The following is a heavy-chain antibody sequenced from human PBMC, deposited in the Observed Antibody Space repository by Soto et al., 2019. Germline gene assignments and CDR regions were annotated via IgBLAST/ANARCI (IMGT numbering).Heavy chain of an antibody. V-gene: IGHV4-31*03. D-gene: IGHD1-1*01. CDR1: GGSIRTVGHY. CDR2: IYHTGST. J-gene: IGHJ4*02. CDR3: ARATGTLRSRNCDY. Sequence: PSETLSLTCSVSGGSIRTVGHYWTWIRHPPGKGLEWIGSIYHTGSTYYSKSLRSRLTRSVDTSKSQFSLRLSSVTAADTAVYYCARATGTLRSRNCDYWGQGSLVTVSS.